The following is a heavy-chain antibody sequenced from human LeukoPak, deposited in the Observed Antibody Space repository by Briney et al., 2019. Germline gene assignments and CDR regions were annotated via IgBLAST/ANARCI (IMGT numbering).Heavy chain of an antibody. CDR3: ARGGDGDFQYYFDY. D-gene: IGHD4-17*01. V-gene: IGHV1-2*02. CDR1: GYTFTGYY. J-gene: IGHJ4*02. Sequence: GASVKVSCEASGYTFTGYYMHWVRQAPGQGLEWMGWINPNSGGTNYAQKFQGRVTMTRDTSISTAYMELSRLRSDDTAVYYCARGGDGDFQYYFDYWGQGTLVTVSS. CDR2: INPNSGGT.